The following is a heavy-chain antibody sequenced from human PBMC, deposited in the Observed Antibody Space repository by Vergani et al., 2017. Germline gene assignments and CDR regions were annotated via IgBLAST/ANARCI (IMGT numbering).Heavy chain of an antibody. J-gene: IGHJ4*02. CDR2: IYSGGST. CDR1: GFPVSSNY. Sequence: EVQLVESGGGLIQPGGSLRLSCAASGFPVSSNYMSWVRQAPGKGLGWVSVIYSGGSTYYADSVKGRFTISRDNSKTTLYLQMNSLRAEDTAVYYCARVFTGNDKVATIYPPQNDYWGQGTLVTVSS. CDR3: ARVFTGNDKVATIYPPQNDY. V-gene: IGHV3-53*01. D-gene: IGHD5-12*01.